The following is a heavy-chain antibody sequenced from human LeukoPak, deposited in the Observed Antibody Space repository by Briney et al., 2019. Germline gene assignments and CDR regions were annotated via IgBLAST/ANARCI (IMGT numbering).Heavy chain of an antibody. V-gene: IGHV1-69*13. D-gene: IGHD1-7*01. CDR3: ARVGYDWNWGLRRVTPIFADS. CDR2: IIPIFGTA. J-gene: IGHJ4*02. Sequence: SVKVSCKASGGTFSSYAISWVRQAPGQGLEWMGGIIPIFGTANYAQKFQGRVTITADESTSTAYMELSSLRSEDAAVYYCARVGYDWNWGLRRVTPIFADSWGQGIWVTVSS. CDR1: GGTFSSYA.